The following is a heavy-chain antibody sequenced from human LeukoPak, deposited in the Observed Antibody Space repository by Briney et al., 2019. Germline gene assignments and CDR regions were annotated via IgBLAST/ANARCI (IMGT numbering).Heavy chain of an antibody. CDR1: GFTFTSSV. CDR2: IVVGSGNT. Sequence: AVKVSFKASGFTFTSSVVQWVRQTRGQRLGWIGWIVVGSGNTNYAQKFQERVTITRDMSKSTTYMELSSLRSEDTAVYYCAADGAKYCSGGSCSEFWDYWGQGTLVTVSS. D-gene: IGHD2-15*01. V-gene: IGHV1-58*01. CDR3: AADGAKYCSGGSCSEFWDY. J-gene: IGHJ4*02.